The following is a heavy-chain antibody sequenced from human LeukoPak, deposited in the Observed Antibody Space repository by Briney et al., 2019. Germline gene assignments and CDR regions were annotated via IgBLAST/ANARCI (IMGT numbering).Heavy chain of an antibody. CDR1: GFTFSSYW. J-gene: IGHJ4*02. D-gene: IGHD5-12*01. V-gene: IGHV3-21*01. Sequence: GGSLRLSCAASGFTFSSYWMTWVRQAPGKGLEWVSSISSSSSYIYYADSVKGRFTISRDNAKNSLYLQMNSLRAEDTAVYYCARDRFYSGYDPFDYWGQGTLVTVSS. CDR3: ARDRFYSGYDPFDY. CDR2: ISSSSSYI.